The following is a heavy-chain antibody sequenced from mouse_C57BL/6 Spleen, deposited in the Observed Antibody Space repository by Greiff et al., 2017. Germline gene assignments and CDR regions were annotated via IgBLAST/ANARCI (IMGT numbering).Heavy chain of an antibody. Sequence: VQLQQSGAELARPGASVKLSCKASGYTFTSYGISWVKQRTGQGLEWIGEIYPRSGNTYYNEKFKGKATLTADKSSSTAYMELRSLTSEDSAVYFCARGVYSNYEAWFAYWGQGTLVTGSA. D-gene: IGHD2-5*01. V-gene: IGHV1-81*01. CDR1: GYTFTSYG. CDR2: IYPRSGNT. J-gene: IGHJ3*01. CDR3: ARGVYSNYEAWFAY.